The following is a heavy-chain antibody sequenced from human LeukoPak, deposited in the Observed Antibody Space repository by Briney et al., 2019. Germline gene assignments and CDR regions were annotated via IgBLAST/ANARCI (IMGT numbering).Heavy chain of an antibody. Sequence: SETLSLTCAAYGGSFSGYYWSWIRQPPGKGLEWIGEINHIGSTNYNSSLKSRVTISVDTSKNQFSLKLSSVTAADTAVYYCAGFSSGDAFDIWGQGTMVTVSS. D-gene: IGHD6-19*01. CDR3: AGFSSGDAFDI. CDR1: GGSFSGYY. V-gene: IGHV4-34*01. J-gene: IGHJ3*02. CDR2: INHIGST.